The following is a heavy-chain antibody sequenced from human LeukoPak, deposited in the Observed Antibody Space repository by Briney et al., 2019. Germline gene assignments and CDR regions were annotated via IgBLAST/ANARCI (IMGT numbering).Heavy chain of an antibody. Sequence: SETLSLTCTVCGASISRSYLSWIRQFPGKELQWIGYIYSAKTTIYNPSLNSRATISADTSNNRVSLHLTSVTAADTAVYFCAREVFKSSPQYDSQWGQGTLVTVTS. CDR2: IYSAKTT. CDR1: GASISRSY. V-gene: IGHV4-4*08. J-gene: IGHJ1*01. D-gene: IGHD3-22*01. CDR3: AREVFKSSPQYDSQ.